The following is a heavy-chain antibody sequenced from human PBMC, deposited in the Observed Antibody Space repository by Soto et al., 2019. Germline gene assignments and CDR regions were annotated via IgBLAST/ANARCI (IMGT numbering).Heavy chain of an antibody. V-gene: IGHV4-61*01. CDR2: IYYSGST. D-gene: IGHD3-16*01. CDR1: GGSVSSGSYY. Sequence: QVQLQESGPGLVKTSETLSLTCTVSGGSVSSGSYYWSWIRQPPGKGLEWIGYIYYSGSTNYNPSLKSRVTISVDTSKNQFSLKLSSVTAADTAVYYCARALRDAFDIWGQGTMVTVSS. CDR3: ARALRDAFDI. J-gene: IGHJ3*02.